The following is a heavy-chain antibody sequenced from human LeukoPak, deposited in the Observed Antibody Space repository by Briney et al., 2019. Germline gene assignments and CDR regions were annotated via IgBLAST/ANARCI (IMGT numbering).Heavy chain of an antibody. V-gene: IGHV4-59*08. Sequence: PPESPSLTPTQPGGSISSYIWSWIRQRPREGLECIFYIFYSGSTDYNPSPKSRVTISVDTSKNEFSLKVSSVTAADTAVYYCAGSCSSTSCPHGDGDAFDIWGEGTMVTVSS. J-gene: IGHJ3*02. D-gene: IGHD2-2*01. CDR3: AGSCSSTSCPHGDGDAFDI. CDR2: IFYSGST. CDR1: GGSISSYI.